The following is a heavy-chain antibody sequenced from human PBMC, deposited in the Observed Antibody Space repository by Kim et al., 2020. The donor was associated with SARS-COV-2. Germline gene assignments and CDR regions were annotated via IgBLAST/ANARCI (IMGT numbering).Heavy chain of an antibody. V-gene: IGHV4-39*06. CDR1: GGSISSSSYY. CDR2: IYYSGST. CDR3: AREEYYYGSGY. J-gene: IGHJ4*02. D-gene: IGHD3-10*01. Sequence: SETLSLTCTVSGGSISSSSYYWGWIRQPPGKGLEWIGSIYYSGSTYYNPSLKSRVTISVDTSKNQFPLKLSSVTAADTAVYYCAREEYYYGSGYWGQGTLVTVSS.